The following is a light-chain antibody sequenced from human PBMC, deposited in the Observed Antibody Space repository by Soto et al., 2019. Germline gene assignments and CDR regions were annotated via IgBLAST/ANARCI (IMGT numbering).Light chain of an antibody. CDR1: SSNIGNNA. CDR2: YND. J-gene: IGLJ3*02. V-gene: IGLV1-36*01. Sequence: QSVLTQPPSVSEAPRQRVTISCSGSSSNIGNNAVNWYQQLPRKAPKLLIYYNDLLPSGVSDRFSGSKSGTSASLAISGLQSEDEADYYCAAWDDSLNGWVFGGGTKVTVL. CDR3: AAWDDSLNGWV.